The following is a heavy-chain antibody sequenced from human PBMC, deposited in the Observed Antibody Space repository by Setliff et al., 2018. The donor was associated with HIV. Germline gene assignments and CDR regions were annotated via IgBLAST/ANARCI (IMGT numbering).Heavy chain of an antibody. Sequence: ASVTVSCKASGFTFTGYYIQWVRQAPGQGLEWMGWITPNSGGTNYAQKFQGRVTMTRDTSIITAYMELSRLRSDETAVYYCARDLGYSSSSGWLDLWGQGILVTVSS. J-gene: IGHJ5*02. CDR3: ARDLGYSSSSGWLDL. V-gene: IGHV1-2*02. CDR1: GFTFTGYY. D-gene: IGHD6-6*01. CDR2: ITPNSGGT.